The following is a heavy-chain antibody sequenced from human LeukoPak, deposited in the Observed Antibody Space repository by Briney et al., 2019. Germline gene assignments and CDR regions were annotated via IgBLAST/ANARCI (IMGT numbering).Heavy chain of an antibody. V-gene: IGHV3-15*01. CDR3: SSLRLNYDFWSGYRRARNYFDY. Sequence: GGSLRLSCVASQFTFSFYEMNWVSQAPGKGLEWVGRIKSKTDGGTIDYAAPVKGRFTISRDDSKNTLYLQMNSLKTEDTAVYYCSSLRLNYDFWSGYRRARNYFDYWGQGTLVTVSS. CDR2: IKSKTDGGTI. J-gene: IGHJ4*02. CDR1: QFTFSFYE. D-gene: IGHD3-3*01.